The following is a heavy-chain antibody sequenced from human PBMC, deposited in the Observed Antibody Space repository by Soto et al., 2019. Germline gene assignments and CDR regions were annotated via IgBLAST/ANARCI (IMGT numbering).Heavy chain of an antibody. Sequence: ASVKVSCKASGYTFTSYYMHWVRQAPGQGLEWMGIINPSGGSTSYAQKFQGRVTMTRDTSTSTVYMELSSLRSEDTAVYYCARYYYGSGSHSPYFDYWGQGTLVTVAS. CDR2: INPSGGST. J-gene: IGHJ4*02. CDR3: ARYYYGSGSHSPYFDY. D-gene: IGHD3-10*01. V-gene: IGHV1-46*01. CDR1: GYTFTSYY.